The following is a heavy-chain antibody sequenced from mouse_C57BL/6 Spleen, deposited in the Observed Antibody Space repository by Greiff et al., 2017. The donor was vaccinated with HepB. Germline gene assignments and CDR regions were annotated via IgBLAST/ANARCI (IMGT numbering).Heavy chain of an antibody. CDR3: ARDYGSSYSAY. CDR1: GYAFSSYW. CDR2: IYPGDGDT. Sequence: VMLVESGAELVKPGASVKISCKASGYAFSSYWMNWVKQRPGKGLEWIGQIYPGDGDTNYNGKFKGKATLTADKSSSTAYMQLSSLTSEDSAVYFCARDYGSSYSAYWGQGTLVTVSA. V-gene: IGHV1-80*01. D-gene: IGHD1-1*01. J-gene: IGHJ3*01.